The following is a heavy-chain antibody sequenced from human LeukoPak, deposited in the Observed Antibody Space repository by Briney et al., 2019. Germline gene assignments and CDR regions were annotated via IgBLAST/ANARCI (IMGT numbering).Heavy chain of an antibody. CDR1: GGSFSGYY. CDR2: INHSGST. D-gene: IGHD2-2*02. CDR3: ARDHRVVPAAIDWFDP. V-gene: IGHV4-34*01. J-gene: IGHJ5*02. Sequence: SSETLSLTCAVYGGSFSGYYWSWIRQPPGKGLEWIGEINHSGSTNYNPSLKSRVTISVDTSKNQFSLKLSSVTAADTAVYYCARDHRVVPAAIDWFDPWGQGTLVTVSS.